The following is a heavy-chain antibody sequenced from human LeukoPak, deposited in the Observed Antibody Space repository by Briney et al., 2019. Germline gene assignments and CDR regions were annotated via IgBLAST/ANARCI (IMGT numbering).Heavy chain of an antibody. CDR2: IYHSGST. CDR3: ARTSRINMVLDP. CDR1: GGSISNTNW. V-gene: IGHV4/OR15-8*01. Sequence: SETLSLTCGVSGGSISNTNWWTWVRQPPGKGLEWIGEIYHSGSTNYNPSLKGRVTISVDKSKNQFSLKLSSVTAADTAVYYCARTSRINMVLDPWGQGTLVTVSS. D-gene: IGHD3-10*01. J-gene: IGHJ5*02.